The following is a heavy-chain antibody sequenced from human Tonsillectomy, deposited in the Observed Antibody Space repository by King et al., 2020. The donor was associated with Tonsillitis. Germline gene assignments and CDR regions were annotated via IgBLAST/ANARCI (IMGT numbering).Heavy chain of an antibody. D-gene: IGHD2-2*01. V-gene: IGHV3-23*04. J-gene: IGHJ3*02. CDR2: ISGSGGST. Sequence: VQLVESGGGLVQPGGSLRLSCAASGFTFSSYAMSWVRKAPGKGLEWVSAISGSGGSTYYADSVKGRFTISRDNSKNTLYLQMNSLRAEDTAVYYCAKDPEDIVVVPAAMRSGAFDIWGQGTMVTVSS. CDR3: AKDPEDIVVVPAAMRSGAFDI. CDR1: GFTFSSYA.